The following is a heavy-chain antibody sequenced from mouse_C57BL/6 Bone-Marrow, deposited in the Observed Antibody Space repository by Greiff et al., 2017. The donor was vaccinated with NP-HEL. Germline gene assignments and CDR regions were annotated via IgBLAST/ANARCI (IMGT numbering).Heavy chain of an antibody. J-gene: IGHJ3*01. Sequence: EVMLVESGGDLVKPGGSLKLSCAASGFTFSSYGMSWVRQTPDKRLEWVATISSGGSYTYYPDSVKGRFTISRDNAKNTLYLQMSSLKSEDTAMYYCARSKPNWDWFAYWGQGTLVTVSA. D-gene: IGHD4-1*01. CDR2: ISSGGSYT. CDR3: ARSKPNWDWFAY. CDR1: GFTFSSYG. V-gene: IGHV5-6*02.